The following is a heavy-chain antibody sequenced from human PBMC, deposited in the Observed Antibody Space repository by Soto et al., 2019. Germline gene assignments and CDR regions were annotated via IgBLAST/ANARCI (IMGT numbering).Heavy chain of an antibody. J-gene: IGHJ5*02. Sequence: QMQLVQSGPEVKKPGPSVKVSCKASGFTFTSSAMHWVRQARGQRLEWMGWIVVGSGNTNYAQKLQDRVTITRDRATSTAYLERSSLGAEDAAVYSCAAASDADDAYIDPCGQGTLVTVSS. CDR3: AAASDADDAYIDP. D-gene: IGHD1-1*01. V-gene: IGHV1-58*02. CDR2: IVVGSGNT. CDR1: GFTFTSSA.